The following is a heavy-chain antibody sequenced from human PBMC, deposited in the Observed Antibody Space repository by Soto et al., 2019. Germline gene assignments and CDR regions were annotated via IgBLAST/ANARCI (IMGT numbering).Heavy chain of an antibody. Sequence: GESLKISCKGSGYSFTSYWIGWVRQMRGKGLEWMGIIYPGDSDTRYSPSFQGQVTISADKSISTAYLQWSSLKASDTAMYYCARHRRRWLQFGYYYYGMDVWGQGTTVTVSS. V-gene: IGHV5-51*01. D-gene: IGHD5-12*01. CDR3: ARHRRRWLQFGYYYYGMDV. J-gene: IGHJ6*02. CDR2: IYPGDSDT. CDR1: GYSFTSYW.